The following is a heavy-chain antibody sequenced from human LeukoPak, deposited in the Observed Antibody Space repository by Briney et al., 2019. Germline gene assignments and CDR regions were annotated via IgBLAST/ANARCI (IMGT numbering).Heavy chain of an antibody. Sequence: GGSLRLSCAASGFTFSSYGMHWVRQAPGKGLDWVSAISGSGGNTYYADSVKGRFTISRDNSKNTLYLQMNSLRAEDTAVYYCAKDQYGGNPQYYFDYWGQGTLVTVSS. CDR2: ISGSGGNT. CDR1: GFTFSSYG. J-gene: IGHJ4*02. V-gene: IGHV3-23*01. CDR3: AKDQYGGNPQYYFDY. D-gene: IGHD4-23*01.